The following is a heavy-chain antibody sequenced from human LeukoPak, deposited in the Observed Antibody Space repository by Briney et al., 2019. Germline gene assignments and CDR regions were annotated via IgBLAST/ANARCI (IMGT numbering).Heavy chain of an antibody. CDR1: GFTFDDYA. CDR2: ISWNSGRI. V-gene: IGHV3-9*01. CDR3: LRRPTGSYYYGVDV. J-gene: IGHJ6*02. Sequence: GRSLRLSCAASGFTFDDYAMHWVRPAPGKGLEWVSGISWNSGRIGYADSVKGRFTISRDNAENFVYLQMNSLRPEDTALYYCLRRPTGSYYYGVDVWGQGTTVTVSS.